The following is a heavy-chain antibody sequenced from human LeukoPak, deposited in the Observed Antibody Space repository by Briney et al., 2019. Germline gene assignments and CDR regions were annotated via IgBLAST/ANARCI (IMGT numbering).Heavy chain of an antibody. CDR1: GYTFTSYA. V-gene: IGHV7-4-1*02. CDR3: AREGGYSSSWSRLGMDV. CDR2: INTNTGNP. D-gene: IGHD6-13*01. Sequence: ASVKVSCKASGYTFTSYAMNWVRQAPGQGLEWMGWINTNTGNPTYAQGFTGRFVFSLDTPVSTAYLQISSLKAEDTAVYYCAREGGYSSSWSRLGMDVWGQGTTVTVSS. J-gene: IGHJ6*02.